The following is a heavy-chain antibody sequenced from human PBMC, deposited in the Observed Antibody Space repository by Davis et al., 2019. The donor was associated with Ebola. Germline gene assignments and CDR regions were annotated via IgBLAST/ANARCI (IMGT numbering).Heavy chain of an antibody. J-gene: IGHJ4*02. Sequence: ASVKVSCKASGFTFTSSAVQWVRQAPGQGLEWMGWINPNSGGTNYAQKFQGWVTMTRDTSISTAYMELSRLRSDDTAVYYCARESQLEPQLFDYWGQGTLVTVSS. CDR3: ARESQLEPQLFDY. D-gene: IGHD1-1*01. V-gene: IGHV1-2*04. CDR2: INPNSGGT. CDR1: GFTFTSSA.